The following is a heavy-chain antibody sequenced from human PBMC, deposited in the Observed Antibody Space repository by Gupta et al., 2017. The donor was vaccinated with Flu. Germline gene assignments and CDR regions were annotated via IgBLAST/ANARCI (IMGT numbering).Heavy chain of an antibody. V-gene: IGHV4-30-2*03. Sequence: IRHTYGKGLEWIGSIYYSGNTYYNPSLKSRVTISVDTSKNQFSLKLSSVTAADTAVYYCARHFVGYCSGGTCYDENDYWGQGPLVTVSS. D-gene: IGHD2-15*01. CDR2: IYYSGNT. J-gene: IGHJ4*02. CDR3: ARHFVGYCSGGTCYDENDY.